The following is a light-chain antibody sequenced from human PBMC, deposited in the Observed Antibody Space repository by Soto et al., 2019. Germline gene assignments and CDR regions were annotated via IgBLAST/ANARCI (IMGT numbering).Light chain of an antibody. V-gene: IGLV2-14*01. CDR3: SSYTSRSTWV. Sequence: QSVLTQPASVSGSPGQSITISCTGTSSDIDGYNYVSWYQQHPGKAPKLMIYEVSNRPSGVSNRFSGSKSGNTASLTISGLQAEDEADYYCSSYTSRSTWVFGGGTKVTVL. CDR2: EVS. J-gene: IGLJ3*02. CDR1: SSDIDGYNY.